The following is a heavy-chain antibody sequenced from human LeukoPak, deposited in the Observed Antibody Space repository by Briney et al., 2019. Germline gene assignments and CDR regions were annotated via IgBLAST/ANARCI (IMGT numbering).Heavy chain of an antibody. Sequence: GGSLGLSCAASGFNFNNYPMHWVRQVPGRGPQWVALISYDGIDSYIADSVKGRFSISRDNSKNTLFLQMNSLRPEDTAVYYCARDRYTKNYFDALDLWGQGSAVTVSS. CDR1: GFNFNNYP. V-gene: IGHV3-30*04. CDR2: ISYDGIDS. CDR3: ARDRYTKNYFDALDL. D-gene: IGHD3-16*02. J-gene: IGHJ3*01.